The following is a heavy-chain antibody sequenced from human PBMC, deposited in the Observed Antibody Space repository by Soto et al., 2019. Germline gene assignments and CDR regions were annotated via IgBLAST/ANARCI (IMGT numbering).Heavy chain of an antibody. D-gene: IGHD6-13*01. CDR1: GGSITSGSYY. V-gene: IGHV4-39*02. CDR3: ARPVGVEQQLVHDAFDL. CDR2: VYYSGST. Sequence: QLQLQESGPGLVKPSETLSLTCTVSGGSITSGSYYWGWIRQPPGKGLQWIGSVYYSGSTYYNPSLRSRVTMSVDTSKNHFSLRLSSVTAADTAVYYCARPVGVEQQLVHDAFDLWGQGTMVAVSS. J-gene: IGHJ3*01.